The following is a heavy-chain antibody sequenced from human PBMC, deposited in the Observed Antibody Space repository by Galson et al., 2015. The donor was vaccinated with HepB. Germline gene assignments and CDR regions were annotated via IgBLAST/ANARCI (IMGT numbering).Heavy chain of an antibody. CDR3: ARVSWSGLLHYYYGMDV. J-gene: IGHJ6*02. V-gene: IGHV1-18*01. D-gene: IGHD3-3*01. Sequence: SCKASGYTFTSYGISWVRQAPGQGLEWMGWISAYNGNTNYAQKLQGRVTMTTDTSTSTAYMELRSLRSDDTAVYYCARVSWSGLLHYYYGMDVWGQGTTVTVSS. CDR2: ISAYNGNT. CDR1: GYTFTSYG.